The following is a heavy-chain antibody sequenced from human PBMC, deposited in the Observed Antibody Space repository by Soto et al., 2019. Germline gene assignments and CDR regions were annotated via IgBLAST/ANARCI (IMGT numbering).Heavy chain of an antibody. CDR2: INTDKSTL. V-gene: IGHV3-74*03. J-gene: IGHJ4*02. CDR1: GFTFSRYW. Sequence: EVQLVESGGGLVHPGGSLRLSCLASGFTFSRYWMHWVRQAPGKGLVWVSRINTDKSTLTYADSVEGRFTISRDNAKNTRYLQMDSLRAEDTAVYYCVRPFYDRDSRSPFDNWGPGTMVTGSS. CDR3: VRPFYDRDSRSPFDN. D-gene: IGHD3-22*01.